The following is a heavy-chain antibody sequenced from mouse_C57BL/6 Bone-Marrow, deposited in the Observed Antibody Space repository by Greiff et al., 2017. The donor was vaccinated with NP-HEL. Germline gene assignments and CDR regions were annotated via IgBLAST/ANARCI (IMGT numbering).Heavy chain of an antibody. Sequence: EVMLVESGGGLVKPGGSLKLSCAASGFTFSSYAVSWVRQTPEKRLEWVATISDGGSYTYYPDNVKGRFTISRDNAKNNLYLQMSHLKSEDTAMYYCARYDGYLYYFDYWGQGTTLTVSS. V-gene: IGHV5-4*03. CDR1: GFTFSSYA. J-gene: IGHJ2*01. D-gene: IGHD2-3*01. CDR3: ARYDGYLYYFDY. CDR2: ISDGGSYT.